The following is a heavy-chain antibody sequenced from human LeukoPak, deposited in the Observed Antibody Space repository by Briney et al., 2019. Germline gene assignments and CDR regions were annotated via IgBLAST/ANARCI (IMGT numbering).Heavy chain of an antibody. J-gene: IGHJ4*02. Sequence: PSETLSLTCTVSGGSFSGYYWSWIRQPAGKGLEWIGRIYTSGSTNYNPSLKSRVTMSLDMSKNQFSLKLNSVTAADTAVHYCARDLVAFDYWGQGALVIVSS. CDR2: IYTSGST. V-gene: IGHV4-4*07. CDR1: GGSFSGYY. CDR3: ARDLVAFDY. D-gene: IGHD2-15*01.